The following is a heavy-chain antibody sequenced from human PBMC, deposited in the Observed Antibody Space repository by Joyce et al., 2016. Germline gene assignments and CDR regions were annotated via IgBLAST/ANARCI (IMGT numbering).Heavy chain of an antibody. V-gene: IGHV4-4*01. CDR1: GDSISRSNW. D-gene: IGHD2-21*01. Sequence: QVQLQEPGPGLVKPSGTLSLTCVVSGDSISRSNWWSWVRQPPGKGLEWVGEIKHSGITKHNPSLKSRVSISVDKSQNQLSINRRSVAAADTAVYCCARGYGLQTIAGAVTAGFDYWGQGALVIVSS. CDR3: ARGYGLQTIAGAVTAGFDY. J-gene: IGHJ4*02. CDR2: IKHSGIT.